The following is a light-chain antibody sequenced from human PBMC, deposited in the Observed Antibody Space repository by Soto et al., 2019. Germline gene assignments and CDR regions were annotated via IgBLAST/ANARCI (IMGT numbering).Light chain of an antibody. Sequence: EIVLTQSPGTLSSSPGQRATLSCRASQSVSGSYLAWYQQKPGQAPRLLIYGASSRATGIPDMFSGSGSGTDFTLTINRLEPEDFAVYYCQQYGSSPWTFGQGTKVEIK. CDR3: QQYGSSPWT. J-gene: IGKJ1*01. V-gene: IGKV3-20*01. CDR1: QSVSGSY. CDR2: GAS.